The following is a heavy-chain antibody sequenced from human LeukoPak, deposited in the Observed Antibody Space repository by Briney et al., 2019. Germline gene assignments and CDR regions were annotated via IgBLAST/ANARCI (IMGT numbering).Heavy chain of an antibody. D-gene: IGHD1-1*01. CDR3: ARPGQRDAFDI. J-gene: IGHJ3*02. V-gene: IGHV3-7*01. CDR2: IKEDGSGK. Sequence: AGGSLRLSSAASGFIFSNYWMSWVRQAPGKGLEWVANIKEDGSGKHYVDSAKGRFTISRDNAKNSLYLQMNSLRAEDMAVYYCARPGQRDAFDIWGQGTMVTVSS. CDR1: GFIFSNYW.